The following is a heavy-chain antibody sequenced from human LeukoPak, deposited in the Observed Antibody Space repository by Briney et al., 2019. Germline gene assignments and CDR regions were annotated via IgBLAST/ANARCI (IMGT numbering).Heavy chain of an antibody. V-gene: IGHV4-39*01. CDR1: GGSISSTNW. Sequence: SETLSLTCGVSGGSISSTNWWSWVRQPPGKGLEWIGSIYYSGSTYYNPSLKSRVTISVDTSKNQFSLKLSSVTAADTAVYYCARHRGKYSPHDAFDIWGQGTMVTVSS. CDR3: ARHRGKYSPHDAFDI. CDR2: IYYSGST. J-gene: IGHJ3*02. D-gene: IGHD5-18*01.